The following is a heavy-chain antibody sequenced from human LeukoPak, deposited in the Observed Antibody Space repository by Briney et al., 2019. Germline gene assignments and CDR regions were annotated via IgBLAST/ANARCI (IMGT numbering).Heavy chain of an antibody. Sequence: ASVKVSCKASGYTFSSYSIHWVRQAPGQRLEWMGWINAGKGNTKYSQKFQGRVTMTTDTSTSTAYMELRSLRSDDTAVYYCARDRWELHVNWFDPWGQGTLVTVSS. J-gene: IGHJ5*02. CDR3: ARDRWELHVNWFDP. D-gene: IGHD1-26*01. CDR2: INAGKGNT. V-gene: IGHV1-3*01. CDR1: GYTFSSYS.